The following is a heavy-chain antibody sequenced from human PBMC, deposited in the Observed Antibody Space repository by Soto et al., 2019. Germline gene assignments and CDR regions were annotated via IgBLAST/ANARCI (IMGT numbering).Heavy chain of an antibody. CDR2: IYYSGST. CDR3: ARKYYYDSSGYLRRRETNYYYYGMDV. D-gene: IGHD3-22*01. V-gene: IGHV4-31*03. Sequence: QVQLQESGPGLVKPSQTLSLTCTVSGGSISSGGYYWSWIRQHPGKGLEWIGYIYYSGSTYYNPSLKSRVTISGDTSKNQFSLKLSSVTAADTAVYYCARKYYYDSSGYLRRRETNYYYYGMDVWGQGTTVTVSS. J-gene: IGHJ6*02. CDR1: GGSISSGGYY.